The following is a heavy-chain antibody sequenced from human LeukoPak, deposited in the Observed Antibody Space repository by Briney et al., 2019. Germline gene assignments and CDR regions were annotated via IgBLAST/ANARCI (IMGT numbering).Heavy chain of an antibody. D-gene: IGHD2-2*01. CDR2: IYYSGST. Sequence: SETLSLTCTVSGGSISDYYWSWIRQPPGKGLEWIGYIYYSGSTTYNPSLKSRVAMSVDTSKNQFSLKLSSVTAADTAVYYCARGDFCSSTSCYLRPTDVWGKGTTVTVSP. CDR3: ARGDFCSSTSCYLRPTDV. V-gene: IGHV4-59*01. J-gene: IGHJ6*04. CDR1: GGSISDYY.